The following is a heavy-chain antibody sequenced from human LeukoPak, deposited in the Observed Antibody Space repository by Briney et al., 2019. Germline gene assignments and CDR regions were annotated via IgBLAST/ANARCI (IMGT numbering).Heavy chain of an antibody. V-gene: IGHV3-23*01. CDR3: AKQLGSCSDGSCYFPY. Sequence: PGGSLRLSCAASGFTFSSSAMSWVRQAPGKGLEWVSAISNNGGYTYYADSVQGRFTISRDNSKSTLCLQMNSLRAEDTAVYYCAKQLGSCSDGSCYFPYWGQGAWSPSPQ. CDR2: ISNNGGYT. D-gene: IGHD2-15*01. J-gene: IGHJ4*03. CDR1: GFTFSSSA.